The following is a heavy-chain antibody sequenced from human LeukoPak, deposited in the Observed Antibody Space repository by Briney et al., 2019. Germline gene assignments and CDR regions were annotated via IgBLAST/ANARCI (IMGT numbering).Heavy chain of an antibody. V-gene: IGHV1-2*02. CDR2: INANSGVT. CDR1: GYTFNDYY. J-gene: IGHJ6*02. CDR3: TRRADYLGIYYGMDV. Sequence: ASVKVPCKASGYTFNDYYIHWVRQAPGQGLEWMGWINANSGVTGSAQKFQGRVTLTRDTSISTAYMELTWLTSDDTAVFYCTRRADYLGIYYGMDVWGQGTTVTVSS. D-gene: IGHD1-14*01.